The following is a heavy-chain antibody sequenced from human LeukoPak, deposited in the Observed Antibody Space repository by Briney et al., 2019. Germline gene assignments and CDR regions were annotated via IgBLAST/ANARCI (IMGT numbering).Heavy chain of an antibody. V-gene: IGHV4-59*01. CDR2: IYYIVST. CDR1: GGSISSYY. CDR3: AREGDSSASDY. D-gene: IGHD3-22*01. Sequence: SETLSLTCTVSGGSISSYYWSWIRQPPGKGLEGVGYIYYIVSTNYNPSPNSRVTISGDTSKKQFSLKLSSVTAADTAVYYCAREGDSSASDYWGQGTLVTVSS. J-gene: IGHJ4*02.